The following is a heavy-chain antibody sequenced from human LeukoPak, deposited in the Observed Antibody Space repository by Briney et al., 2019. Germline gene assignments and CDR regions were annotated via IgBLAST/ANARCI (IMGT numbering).Heavy chain of an antibody. Sequence: SETLSLTCTVSGGSITSSNYYWGWIRQPPGKGLEWIGSFYYSGSTNYNPSLKSRVTISVDTSKNQFSLKLSSVTAADTAVYYCVRGVVVPAAIPFLDYWGQGTLVTVSS. V-gene: IGHV4-39*01. D-gene: IGHD2-2*02. CDR2: FYYSGST. J-gene: IGHJ4*02. CDR3: VRGVVVPAAIPFLDY. CDR1: GGSITSSNYY.